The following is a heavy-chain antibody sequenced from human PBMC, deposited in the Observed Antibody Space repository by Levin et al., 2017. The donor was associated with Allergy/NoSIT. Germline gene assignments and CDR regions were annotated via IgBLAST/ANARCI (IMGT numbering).Heavy chain of an antibody. CDR2: IYHSGST. CDR3: ARGLFSTVTQYATGAFDI. D-gene: IGHD4-17*01. CDR1: GGSISSGGYS. V-gene: IGHV4-30-2*01. Sequence: KTSETLSLTCAVSGGSISSGGYSWSWIRQPPGKGLEWIGYIYHSGSTYYNPSLKSRVTISVDRSKNQFSLKLSSVTAADTAVYYCARGLFSTVTQYATGAFDIWGQGTMVTVSS. J-gene: IGHJ3*02.